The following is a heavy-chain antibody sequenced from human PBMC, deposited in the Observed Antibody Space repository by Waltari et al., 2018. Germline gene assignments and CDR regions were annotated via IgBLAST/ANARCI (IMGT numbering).Heavy chain of an antibody. CDR2: INAGNGNK. V-gene: IGHV1-3*01. CDR1: GYTFTSYA. CDR3: ARDRKGYSYGFVY. J-gene: IGHJ4*02. Sequence: QVQLVQSGAEVKKPGASVKVSCKASGYTFTSYAMHWVRQAPGQRLEWMGWINAGNGNKKYSQKFQGRVTITRDTSASTAYMELSSLRSEDTAVYYCARDRKGYSYGFVYWGQGTLVTVSS. D-gene: IGHD5-18*01.